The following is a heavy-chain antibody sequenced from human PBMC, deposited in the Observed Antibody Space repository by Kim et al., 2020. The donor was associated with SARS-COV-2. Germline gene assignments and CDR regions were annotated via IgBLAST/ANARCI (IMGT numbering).Heavy chain of an antibody. D-gene: IGHD6-19*01. V-gene: IGHV4-39*07. J-gene: IGHJ4*02. CDR1: GGSISSSSYY. CDR3: AQEGGSGAGDY. CDR2: IYYSGST. Sequence: SETLSLTCTVSGGSISSSSYYWGWIRQPPGKGLEWIGSIYYSGSTYYNPSLKSRVTISVDTSKNQFSLKLSSVTAADTAVYYCAQEGGSGAGDYWGQGTLVTVSS.